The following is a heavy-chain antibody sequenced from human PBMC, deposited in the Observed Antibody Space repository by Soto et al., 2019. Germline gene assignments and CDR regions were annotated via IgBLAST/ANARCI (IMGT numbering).Heavy chain of an antibody. CDR2: INAGNGNT. Sequence: QVQLVQSGAEVKKPGASVKVSCKASGYTFTSYAMHWVRQAPGQRLEWMGWINAGNGNTKYSQKFQGRVTITRDTSASTAYLELSSLRSEDTAVYYCARDLRRSSSWYVFDYWGQGTLVTVSS. CDR1: GYTFTSYA. J-gene: IGHJ4*02. V-gene: IGHV1-3*01. D-gene: IGHD6-13*01. CDR3: ARDLRRSSSWYVFDY.